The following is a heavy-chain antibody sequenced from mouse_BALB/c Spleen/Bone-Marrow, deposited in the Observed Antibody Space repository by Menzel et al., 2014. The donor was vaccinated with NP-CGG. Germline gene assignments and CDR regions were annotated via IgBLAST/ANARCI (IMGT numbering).Heavy chain of an antibody. Sequence: VQLQQSGPELVKPGASVKISCKASGYTFTDYYINWVKQKPGQGLEWIGWIYPGSGTKYNEKFKGKATLTVDTSSSTAYMQLSSLTSEDSAVYLCARILYWYFDVWGAGTTVTVSS. CDR3: ARILYWYFDV. J-gene: IGHJ1*01. V-gene: IGHV1-84*02. CDR1: GYTFTDYY. CDR2: IYPGSGT.